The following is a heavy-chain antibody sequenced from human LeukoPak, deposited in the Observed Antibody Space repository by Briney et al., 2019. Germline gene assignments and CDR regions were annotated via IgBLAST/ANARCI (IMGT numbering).Heavy chain of an antibody. CDR2: ISYDGSNK. CDR3: AKEVPFHDAFDI. CDR1: GFTFSSYG. V-gene: IGHV3-30*18. J-gene: IGHJ3*02. Sequence: PGRSLRLSCAASGFTFSSYGMHWVRQAPGKGLEWVAVISYDGSNKYYADSVKGRFTISRDNSKNTLYLQMNSLRAEGTAVYYCAKEVPFHDAFDIWGQGTMVTVSS.